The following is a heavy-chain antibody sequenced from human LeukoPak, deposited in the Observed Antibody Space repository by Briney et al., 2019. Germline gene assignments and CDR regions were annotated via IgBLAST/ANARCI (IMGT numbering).Heavy chain of an antibody. V-gene: IGHV1-2*02. CDR3: ARRWGGSYQLDY. Sequence: ASVTVSCKASGYTFTGYFMNWVRQAPGQAREWMEWINPNNRGTNYAQKFQGRVTLTRDTSNSTTYMELTSLRSDDTAVYYCARRWGGSYQLDYWGQGTLVTVSS. CDR1: GYTFTGYF. J-gene: IGHJ4*02. D-gene: IGHD1-26*01. CDR2: INPNNRGT.